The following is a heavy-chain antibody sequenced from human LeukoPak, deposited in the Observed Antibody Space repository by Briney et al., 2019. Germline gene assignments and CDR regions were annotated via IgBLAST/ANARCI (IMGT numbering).Heavy chain of an antibody. J-gene: IGHJ4*02. V-gene: IGHV5-51*01. D-gene: IGHD6-13*01. CDR3: ARRRSIAAAGKGAYYFDY. Sequence: GESLQISCQGSGYSFPNYWISWVRQMPGKGLEWMGIIYPGDSDTRYSPSFQGQVTISADKSISTAYLQWSSLKASDTAMYYCARRRSIAAAGKGAYYFDYWGQGTLVTVSS. CDR2: IYPGDSDT. CDR1: GYSFPNYW.